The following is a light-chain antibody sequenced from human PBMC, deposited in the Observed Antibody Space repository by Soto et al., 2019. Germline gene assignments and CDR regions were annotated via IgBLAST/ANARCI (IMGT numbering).Light chain of an antibody. Sequence: QSALTQPASVSGSPGQSITISCTGTHSDVGSYNLVSWYQQHPGKAPKLIIYEDSKWPSGVSNRFSGSKSGYTASLTISGLEAEDEADYYCCSYAGSFSVIFGGGTKVTVL. CDR1: HSDVGSYNL. CDR3: CSYAGSFSVI. J-gene: IGLJ2*01. V-gene: IGLV2-23*01. CDR2: EDS.